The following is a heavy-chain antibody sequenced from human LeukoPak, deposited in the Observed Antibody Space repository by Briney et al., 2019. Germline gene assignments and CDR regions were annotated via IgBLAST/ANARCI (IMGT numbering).Heavy chain of an antibody. V-gene: IGHV3-53*04. J-gene: IGHJ3*02. CDR2: IYSGGST. CDR1: GFTVSSNY. D-gene: IGHD5-18*01. CDR3: ARVNTAMASDAFDI. Sequence: GGSLRLSCAASGFTVSSNYMSWVRQAPGKGLEWVSVIYSGGSTYYADSVKGRFTISRHNSKNTLYLQINSLRAEDTAVYYCARVNTAMASDAFDIWGQGTMVTVSS.